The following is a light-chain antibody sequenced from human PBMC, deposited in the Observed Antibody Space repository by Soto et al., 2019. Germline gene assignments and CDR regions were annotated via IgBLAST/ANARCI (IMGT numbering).Light chain of an antibody. V-gene: IGLV2-11*01. CDR2: DVS. Sequence: QSVLTQPRSVSGSPGQSVTISCTGTSSDVGNYNYVSWFQQHPGKAPKLMIYDVSKRPSGVPDRFSGSKSGNTASLTISGLQAEDEADYYCSSYAGSYSFDVFGTGTKVTVL. CDR3: SSYAGSYSFDV. CDR1: SSDVGNYNY. J-gene: IGLJ1*01.